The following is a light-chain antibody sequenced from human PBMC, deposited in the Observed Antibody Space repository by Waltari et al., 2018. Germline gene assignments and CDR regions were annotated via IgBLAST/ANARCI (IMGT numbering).Light chain of an antibody. V-gene: IGLV3-1*01. CDR3: QAWDSSTVVV. J-gene: IGLJ3*02. Sequence: SYELTQPPSVSVSPGQTASITCSGDKLGDKYACWYQQKPGQSPLLVIYQDSKRPSGGPERFSGSNSGNTATLTISGTQAMDEADYYCQAWDSSTVVVFGGGTRLTVL. CDR1: KLGDKY. CDR2: QDS.